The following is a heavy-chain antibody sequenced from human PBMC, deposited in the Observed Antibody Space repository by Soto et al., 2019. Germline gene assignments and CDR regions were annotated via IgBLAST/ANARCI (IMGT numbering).Heavy chain of an antibody. CDR1: GYTFTGDY. CDR3: ARFLASGSYDYYGMDV. D-gene: IGHD1-26*01. CDR2: INPNSGGT. V-gene: IGHV1-2*02. J-gene: IGHJ6*02. Sequence: ASVKVSCKASGYTFTGDYMHWVRQAPGQGLEWMGWINPNSGGTNYAQNFQGRVTMTRDTSISTAYMELSRLRYDDTAVYYWARFLASGSYDYYGMDVWGQGTTVTVSS.